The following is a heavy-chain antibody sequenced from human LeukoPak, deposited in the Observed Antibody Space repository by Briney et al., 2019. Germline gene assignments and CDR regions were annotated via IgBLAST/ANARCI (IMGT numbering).Heavy chain of an antibody. CDR3: ASSSGRYID. CDR2: ITPSSTYI. V-gene: IGHV3-21*01. D-gene: IGHD6-19*01. Sequence: GGSLRLSCAASGFTFSSYSMNWVRQAPGKGLEWVSSITPSSTYIYYADSVKGRFTISRDNAKNSLYLQMNSLRVEDTAVYCCASSSGRYIDWGQGTLVTVSS. J-gene: IGHJ4*02. CDR1: GFTFSSYS.